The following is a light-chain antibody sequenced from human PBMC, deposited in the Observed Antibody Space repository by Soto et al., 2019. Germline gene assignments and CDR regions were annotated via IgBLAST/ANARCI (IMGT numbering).Light chain of an antibody. Sequence: EIVLTQSPGTLSLSPGERATLSCRASQSVSSSYLAWYQQKPGQAPRLLIYGASSRATGIPDRFSGSGSGTAFTITISRLEPEDFAVYSCKQYGSSPVTFGQGTKVEIK. V-gene: IGKV3-20*01. CDR1: QSVSSSY. CDR3: KQYGSSPVT. J-gene: IGKJ1*01. CDR2: GAS.